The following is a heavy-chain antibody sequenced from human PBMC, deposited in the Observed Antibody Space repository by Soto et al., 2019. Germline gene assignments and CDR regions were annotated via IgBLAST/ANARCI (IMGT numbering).Heavy chain of an antibody. CDR1: GFTFSIYA. J-gene: IGHJ6*03. CDR3: AKDDIDYGDYDNYYYYMDV. Sequence: LRLSCAASGFTFSIYAMSWVRQAPGKGLEWVSTISGTGRSTYYADSVKGRFTISRDNSKNTLYLQMNSLRAEDTAVYYCAKDDIDYGDYDNYYYYMDVWGKGTTVTVSS. D-gene: IGHD4-17*01. V-gene: IGHV3-23*01. CDR2: ISGTGRST.